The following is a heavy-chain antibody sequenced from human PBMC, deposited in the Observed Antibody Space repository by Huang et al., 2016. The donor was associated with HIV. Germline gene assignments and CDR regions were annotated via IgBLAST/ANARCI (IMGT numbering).Heavy chain of an antibody. Sequence: QLRESGPGLVTPSETLSLTCSASGTSMTSSTFYWGWFRQPPGRGREWIGSGYFRWNTDYNPSLKSRVTISIDTANKQYSMRLTSVTAADTAVYFCAREVRSVDTDRPDGYYYRGLDVWGQGTTVIVSS. D-gene: IGHD2-2*03. CDR2: GYFRWNT. V-gene: IGHV4-39*02. CDR1: GTSMTSSTFY. J-gene: IGHJ6*02. CDR3: AREVRSVDTDRPDGYYYRGLDV.